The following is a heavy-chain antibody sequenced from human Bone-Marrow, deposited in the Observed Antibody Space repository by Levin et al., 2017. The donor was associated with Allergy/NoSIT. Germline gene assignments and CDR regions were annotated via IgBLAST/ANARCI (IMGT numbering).Heavy chain of an antibody. D-gene: IGHD2-2*01. Sequence: GESLKISCAASGFTFSSYAMHWVRQAPGKGLEWVAVISYDGSNKYYADSVKGRFTISRDNSKNTLYLQMNSLRAEDTAVYYCARGGVVVPAAIWDWGQGTLVTVSS. V-gene: IGHV3-30-3*01. CDR3: ARGGVVVPAAIWD. CDR1: GFTFSSYA. J-gene: IGHJ4*02. CDR2: ISYDGSNK.